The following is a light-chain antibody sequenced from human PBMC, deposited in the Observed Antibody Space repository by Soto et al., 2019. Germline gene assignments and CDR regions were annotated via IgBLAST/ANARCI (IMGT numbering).Light chain of an antibody. V-gene: IGKV1-5*01. Sequence: DIQMTQSPSTLSGSVGDRVTITCRASQSISSWLAWYQQSPGKAPKLLIYDASSLESGVPSRFSGSGSGTEFTLTISSLQPDDFATYYCQQYTSYSWTFGQGTKVDIK. CDR1: QSISSW. J-gene: IGKJ1*01. CDR3: QQYTSYSWT. CDR2: DAS.